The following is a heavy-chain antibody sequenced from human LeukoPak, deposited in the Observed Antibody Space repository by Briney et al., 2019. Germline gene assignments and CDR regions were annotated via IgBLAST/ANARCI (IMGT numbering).Heavy chain of an antibody. J-gene: IGHJ4*02. V-gene: IGHV2-5*01. Sequence: VSGPTLVNPTQTLTLTCTFSGFSLSTSGVGVGWIRQPPGKALEWLALIYWNDDKRYSPSLKSRLTITKDTSKNQVVLTMTSMDPVDTATYYCALARDTAMVTVFDYWGQGTLVTVSS. CDR1: GFSLSTSGVG. D-gene: IGHD5-18*01. CDR3: ALARDTAMVTVFDY. CDR2: IYWNDDK.